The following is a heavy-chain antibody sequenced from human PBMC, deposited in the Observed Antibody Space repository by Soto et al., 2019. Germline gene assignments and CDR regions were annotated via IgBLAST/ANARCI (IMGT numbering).Heavy chain of an antibody. J-gene: IGHJ4*02. CDR2: IYSSGGS. Sequence: QVQLQESGPGLVKPSQTLSLTCTVSGASVSSGDHYWSCIRQPPGKGLEWIGYIYSSGGSYYNPSLKGRLTISIDTSKNQFSLKLNSVTVADTAIYYCVGTGTTDDYWGRGTLVTVSS. CDR1: GASVSSGDHY. V-gene: IGHV4-30-4*01. D-gene: IGHD1-1*01. CDR3: VGTGTTDDY.